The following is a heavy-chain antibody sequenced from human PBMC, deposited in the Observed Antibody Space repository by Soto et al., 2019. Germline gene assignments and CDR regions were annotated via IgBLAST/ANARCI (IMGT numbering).Heavy chain of an antibody. J-gene: IGHJ4*02. CDR3: VTWGLDRAEGDY. CDR2: LIPIVGTP. CDR1: GGILSSYD. Sequence: QVHLVQSGAEVRKPGSSVKVSCKAPGGILSSYDISWVRQAPGQGLEWMGGLIPIVGTPNYAQKFQGRVTINVDESSTTTYMEMSSLKSEDTAVYYCVTWGLDRAEGDYWGQGTLVTVSS. D-gene: IGHD3-16*01. V-gene: IGHV1-69*01.